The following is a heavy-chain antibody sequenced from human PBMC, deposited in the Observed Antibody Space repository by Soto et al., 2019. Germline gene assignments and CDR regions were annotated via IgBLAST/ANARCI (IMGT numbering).Heavy chain of an antibody. Sequence: SGTPSLTRTVSGGSISSYYWSWVRQPPGKGLEWIGYIYYSGSTNYNPSLKSRVTISVDTSKNQFSLKLSSVTAADTAVYYCARLPTTGDAFDIWGQGTMVTVSS. V-gene: IGHV4-59*01. D-gene: IGHD4-17*01. CDR2: IYYSGST. CDR1: GGSISSYY. CDR3: ARLPTTGDAFDI. J-gene: IGHJ3*02.